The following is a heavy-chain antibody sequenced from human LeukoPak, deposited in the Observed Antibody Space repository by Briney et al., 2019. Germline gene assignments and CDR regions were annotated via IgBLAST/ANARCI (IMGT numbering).Heavy chain of an antibody. CDR3: GDCGDD. Sequence: SQTLSLSFTISGESVSSNSAEWNWIRQSPSRGLEWLGRTYYRSKWFSESAPSVKGRITITPDSSKNQFSLQLNSVTRDDTAVYYCGDCGDDWGKGTLVTVSS. CDR2: TYYRSKWFS. CDR1: GESVSSNSAE. V-gene: IGHV6-1*01. J-gene: IGHJ4*03. D-gene: IGHD2-21*02.